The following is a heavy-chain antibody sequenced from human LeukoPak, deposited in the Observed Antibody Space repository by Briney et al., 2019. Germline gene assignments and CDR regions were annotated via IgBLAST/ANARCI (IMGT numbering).Heavy chain of an antibody. J-gene: IGHJ4*02. CDR2: ISGSGGST. CDR1: GFTFSSYA. CDR3: AKDVGRMGELSYFDY. Sequence: GGSLRLSCAASGFTFSSYAMGWVRQAPGKGLEWVSGISGSGGSTYYADSVKGRFTISRDKSKNTLYLQMRSLRAEDTAVYYCAKDVGRMGELSYFDYWGQGTLVTVSS. V-gene: IGHV3-23*01. D-gene: IGHD3-16*02.